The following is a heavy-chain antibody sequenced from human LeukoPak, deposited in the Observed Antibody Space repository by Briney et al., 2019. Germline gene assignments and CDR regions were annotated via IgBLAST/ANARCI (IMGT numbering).Heavy chain of an antibody. CDR2: ICYSGST. CDR3: ATYLRAMMALDY. CDR1: GGSISSSSYC. D-gene: IGHD3-22*01. J-gene: IGHJ4*02. Sequence: SETLPLTCTVSGGSISSSSYCWGWIRQPPGKGLEWIGSICYSGSTYYNPSLKSRVTMSVDTSKNQFSLKLSSVTAADTAVYYCATYLRAMMALDYWGQGTLVTVSS. V-gene: IGHV4-39*01.